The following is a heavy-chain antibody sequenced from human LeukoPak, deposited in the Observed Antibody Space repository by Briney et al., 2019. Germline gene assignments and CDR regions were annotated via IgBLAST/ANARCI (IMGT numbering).Heavy chain of an antibody. J-gene: IGHJ4*02. CDR3: ARDSISNYELDY. D-gene: IGHD4-11*01. V-gene: IGHV3-7*01. CDR1: GFTFSSTW. Sequence: GGSLRLSCAASGFTFSSTWMSWVRQAPGKGLEWVANINQDGREKYYVDSVKGRFTISRDNARNSLYLQMDSLRAEDTAVYYCARDSISNYELDYWGQGTLVTVSS. CDR2: INQDGREK.